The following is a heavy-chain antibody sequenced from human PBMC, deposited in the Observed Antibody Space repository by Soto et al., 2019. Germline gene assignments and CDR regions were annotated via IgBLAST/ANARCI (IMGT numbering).Heavy chain of an antibody. CDR3: ARDTRHCSSTSCYISYYYGMDV. CDR1: GFTFSSYS. Sequence: PGGSLRLSCAASGFTFSSYSRNWVRQAPGKGLEWVSSISSSSSYIYYADSVKGRFTISRDNAKNSLYLQMNSLRAEDTAVYYCARDTRHCSSTSCYISYYYGMDVWGQGTTVTVSS. J-gene: IGHJ6*02. CDR2: ISSSSSYI. D-gene: IGHD2-2*02. V-gene: IGHV3-21*01.